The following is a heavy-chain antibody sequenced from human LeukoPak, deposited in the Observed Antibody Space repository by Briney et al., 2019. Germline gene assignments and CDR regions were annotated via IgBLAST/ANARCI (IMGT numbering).Heavy chain of an antibody. J-gene: IGHJ4*02. CDR1: GDSISSSSYY. V-gene: IGHV4-39*07. CDR2: IYYSGST. Sequence: SQTLSLTCTVSGDSISSSSYYWGWIRQPPGKGLEWIGSIYYSGSTYYNPSLKSRVTISVDTSKNHFSLKLSSVTAADTAVYYCAGVDYFDYWGQGTLVTVSS. D-gene: IGHD2-21*01. CDR3: AGVDYFDY.